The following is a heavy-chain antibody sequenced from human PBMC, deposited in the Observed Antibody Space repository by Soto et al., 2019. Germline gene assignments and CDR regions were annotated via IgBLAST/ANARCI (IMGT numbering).Heavy chain of an antibody. V-gene: IGHV1-46*01. D-gene: IGHD3-22*01. Sequence: ASVKVSCKASGYTFTSYYMHWVRQAPGQGLEWMGIINPSGGSTSYAQKFQGRVTMTRDTSTSTVYMELSSLRSEDTAVYYCARYYYDSSGYYLDAFDIWGQGTMVTVSS. CDR1: GYTFTSYY. J-gene: IGHJ3*02. CDR2: INPSGGST. CDR3: ARYYYDSSGYYLDAFDI.